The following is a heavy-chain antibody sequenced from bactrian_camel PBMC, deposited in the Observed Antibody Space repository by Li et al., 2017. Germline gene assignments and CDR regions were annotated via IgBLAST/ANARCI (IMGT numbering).Heavy chain of an antibody. CDR1: GFTFSSYW. CDR3: AAATRVRWRDEYNY. CDR2: TNSNGKDS. J-gene: IGHJ4*01. V-gene: IGHV3S6*01. D-gene: IGHD1*01. Sequence: VQLVESGGGLVQPGGSLRLSCAASGFTFSSYWMYWVRQAPGKGLEWVSTTNSNGKDSYYADSVKGRFTISRDNAKNTVYLEMNTLNSEDTALYFCAAATRVRWRDEYNYWGQGTQVTVS.